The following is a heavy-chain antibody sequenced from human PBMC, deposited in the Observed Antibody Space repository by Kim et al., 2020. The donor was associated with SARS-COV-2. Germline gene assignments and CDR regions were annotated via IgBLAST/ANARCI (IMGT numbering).Heavy chain of an antibody. CDR3: ARARGGGGFRNWFGP. CDR2: INPSGGST. CDR1: GYTFTSYY. J-gene: IGHJ5*02. D-gene: IGHD3-16*01. V-gene: IGHV1-46*01. Sequence: ASVKVSCKASGYTFTSYYMHWARQAPGQGLEWMGIINPSGGSTSYAQKFQGRVTMTRDTLTSTVYMELSSLRSEDTAVYYCARARGGGGFRNWFGPWGKGTLVTCSS.